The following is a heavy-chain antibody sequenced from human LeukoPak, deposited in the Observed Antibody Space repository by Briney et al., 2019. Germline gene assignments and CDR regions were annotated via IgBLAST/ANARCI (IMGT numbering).Heavy chain of an antibody. V-gene: IGHV3-30*18. CDR2: ISYDGSNK. CDR3: AKDYYGSGSYLGD. J-gene: IGHJ4*02. Sequence: GGSLRLSCAASGFTFSNYGMHWVRQAPGKGLEWVAVISYDGSNKYHADSVKGRFTISRDNSKNTLYLQMNSLRAEDTAVYYCAKDYYGSGSYLGDWGQGTLVTVSS. D-gene: IGHD3-10*01. CDR1: GFTFSNYG.